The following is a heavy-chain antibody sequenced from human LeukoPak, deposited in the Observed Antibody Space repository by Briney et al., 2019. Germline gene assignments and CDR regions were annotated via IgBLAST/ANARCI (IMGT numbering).Heavy chain of an antibody. Sequence: SETLSLTCTVSGGSISSYYWSWIRQPPGKGLEWIGYIYYSGSTNYNPSLKSRVTISVDTSENQFSLKLSSVTAADTAVYYCARGRGSSSWYYFDYWGQGTLVTVSS. CDR2: IYYSGST. CDR3: ARGRGSSSWYYFDY. J-gene: IGHJ4*02. D-gene: IGHD6-13*01. V-gene: IGHV4-59*01. CDR1: GGSISSYY.